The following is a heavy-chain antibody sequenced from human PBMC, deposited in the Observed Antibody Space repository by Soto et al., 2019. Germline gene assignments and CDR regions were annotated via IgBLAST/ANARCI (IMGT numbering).Heavy chain of an antibody. CDR1: GDSIFSGGYY. J-gene: IGHJ4*02. CDR2: IYYSGGT. Sequence: SETLSLTCTVSGDSIFSGGYYWTWIRQQPGQGLGGSGHIYYSGGTYYNPSLKSRLTLSVDTSKNQLSLNLTSVTAADTAVYYCACDPFGGYSDSRGYYTDGGQGARGAVSS. CDR3: ACDPFGGYSDSRGYYTD. V-gene: IGHV4-31*03. D-gene: IGHD3-22*01.